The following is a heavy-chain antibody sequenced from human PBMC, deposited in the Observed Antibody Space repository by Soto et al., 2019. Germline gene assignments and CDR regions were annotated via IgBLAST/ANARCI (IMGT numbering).Heavy chain of an antibody. V-gene: IGHV3-33*01. CDR1: GFTFSSYG. D-gene: IGHD1-7*01. CDR3: AREQYINWNFTKYYYYYYGMDV. CDR2: IWYDGSNK. J-gene: IGHJ6*02. Sequence: GGSLRLSCAASGFTFSSYGMHWVRQAPGKGLEWVAVIWYDGSNKYYADSVKGRFTISRDNSKNTLYLQMNSLRAEDTAVYYCAREQYINWNFTKYYYYYYGMDVWGQGTTVTVSS.